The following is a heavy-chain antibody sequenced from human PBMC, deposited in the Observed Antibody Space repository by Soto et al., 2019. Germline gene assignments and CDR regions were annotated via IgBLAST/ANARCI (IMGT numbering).Heavy chain of an antibody. CDR2: INPSGGST. J-gene: IGHJ4*02. V-gene: IGHV1-46*01. Sequence: EASVKVSCKASGYTFTSYYMHWVRQAPGQGLEWMGIINPSGGSTSYAQKFQGRVTMTRDTSTSTVYMELSSLRSEDTAVYYCARDMITMVRGSPPGGTQGNWGQGTLVTVSS. CDR1: GYTFTSYY. CDR3: ARDMITMVRGSPPGGTQGN. D-gene: IGHD3-10*01.